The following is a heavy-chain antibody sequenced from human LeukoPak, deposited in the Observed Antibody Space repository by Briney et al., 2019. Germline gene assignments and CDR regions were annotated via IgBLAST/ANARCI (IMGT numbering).Heavy chain of an antibody. CDR3: ATLDVDFDY. D-gene: IGHD2-2*03. J-gene: IGHJ4*02. Sequence: PSETLSRTCTVSGGSISSSSYYWGWIRQPPGKGLEWIGSIYYSGSTYYNPSLKSRVTISVDTSKNQFSLKLSSVTAADTAVYYCATLDVDFDYWGQGTLVTVSS. CDR1: GGSISSSSYY. V-gene: IGHV4-39*01. CDR2: IYYSGST.